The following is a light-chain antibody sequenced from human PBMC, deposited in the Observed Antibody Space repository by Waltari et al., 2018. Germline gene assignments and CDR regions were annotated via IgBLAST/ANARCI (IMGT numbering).Light chain of an antibody. CDR3: SSYTSSSTLV. J-gene: IGLJ3*02. V-gene: IGLV2-14*01. CDR2: DSS. CDR1: NSYVGTYNY. Sequence: QSALTQPASVSGSPGQWLTISCTVSNSYVGTYNYVSWYQQHPGKAPKLILYDSSKRPSGVSDRFSGSKSGNTASLTISGLQAEDEADYYCSSYTSSSTLVFGGGTKVTVL.